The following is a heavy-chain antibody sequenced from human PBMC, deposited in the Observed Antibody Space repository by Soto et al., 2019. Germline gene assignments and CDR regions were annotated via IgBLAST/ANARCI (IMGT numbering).Heavy chain of an antibody. V-gene: IGHV4-59*05. J-gene: IGHJ4*02. CDR1: GGSISSYY. Sequence: SETLSLTCTVSGGSISSYYWSWIRQPPGKGLEWIGSIYYSGSTYYNPSLKSRVTISVDTSKNQFSLKLSSVTAADTAVYYCARDIAVAGTKDFFDYWGQGTLVTVSS. CDR3: ARDIAVAGTKDFFDY. D-gene: IGHD6-19*01. CDR2: IYYSGST.